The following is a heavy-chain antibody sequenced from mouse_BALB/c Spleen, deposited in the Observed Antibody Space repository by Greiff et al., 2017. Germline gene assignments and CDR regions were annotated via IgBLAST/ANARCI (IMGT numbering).Heavy chain of an antibody. CDR2: IWGDGST. J-gene: IGHJ4*01. D-gene: IGHD1-1*01. CDR3: ARGGGSSPFYYAMDY. CDR1: GFSLTGYG. Sequence: VQLQQSGPGLVAPSQSLSITCTVSGFSLTGYGVNWVRQPPGKGLEWLGMIWGDGSTDYNSALKSRLSISKDNSKSQVFLKMNSLQTDDTARYYCARGGGSSPFYYAMDYWGQGTSVTVSS. V-gene: IGHV2-6-7*01.